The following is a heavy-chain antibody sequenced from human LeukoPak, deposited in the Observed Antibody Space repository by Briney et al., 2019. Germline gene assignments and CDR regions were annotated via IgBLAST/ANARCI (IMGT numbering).Heavy chain of an antibody. CDR2: IKQDGSEK. CDR1: GFTFTTYW. Sequence: PGGSLRLSCAASGFTFTTYWMSWVRQAPGKGLEWVANIKQDGSEKYYVDSVKGRFTISRDNAKNSLYLQMNSLRAEDTAVYYCARARNYYDINPFDYWGQGTLVTVSS. V-gene: IGHV3-7*01. J-gene: IGHJ4*02. CDR3: ARARNYYDINPFDY. D-gene: IGHD3-22*01.